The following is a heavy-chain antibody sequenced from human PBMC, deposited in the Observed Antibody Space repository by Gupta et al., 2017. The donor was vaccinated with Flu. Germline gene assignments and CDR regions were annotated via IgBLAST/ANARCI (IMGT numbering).Heavy chain of an antibody. D-gene: IGHD6-19*01. CDR3: AKLSEWGMPVAATKFDY. Sequence: PGQGLEWVSGISGNGGSTDYTDSVKGRFTISRDNSKNTLYLQMNSLRVEDTAVYYCAKLSEWGMPVAATKFDYWGQGTLVTVSS. V-gene: IGHV3-23*01. J-gene: IGHJ4*02. CDR2: ISGNGGST.